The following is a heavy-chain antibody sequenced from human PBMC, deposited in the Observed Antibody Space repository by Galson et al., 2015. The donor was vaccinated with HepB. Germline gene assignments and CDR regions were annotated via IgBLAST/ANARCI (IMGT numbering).Heavy chain of an antibody. CDR2: ISGNSFIT. V-gene: IGHV3-23*01. D-gene: IGHD6-19*01. Sequence: SLRLSCAASGFTFSNHAMSWVRQAPGKGLEWVSGISGNSFITYYTNSARGRFTISRDNSRNTLSLQMTSLRAEDTAIYYCARGVSSGSARDVTSGSITPYYFDYWGQGTLVTVSS. CDR1: GFTFSNHA. CDR3: ARGVSSGSARDVTSGSITPYYFDY. J-gene: IGHJ4*02.